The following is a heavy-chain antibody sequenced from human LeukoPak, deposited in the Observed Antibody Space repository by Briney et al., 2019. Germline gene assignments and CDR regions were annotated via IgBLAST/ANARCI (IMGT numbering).Heavy chain of an antibody. D-gene: IGHD3-9*01. CDR2: NYYSGST. CDR3: ARGGYYDIFGMGGDI. J-gene: IGHJ3*02. Sequence: SETLSLTCTVSGGSISSSSYYWGWIRQPPGKGLEWIGSNYYSGSTYYNPSLKSRVTISVDTSKNQFSLKLSSVTAADTAVYYCARGGYYDIFGMGGDIWGQGTTVTVSS. CDR1: GGSISSSSYY. V-gene: IGHV4-39*07.